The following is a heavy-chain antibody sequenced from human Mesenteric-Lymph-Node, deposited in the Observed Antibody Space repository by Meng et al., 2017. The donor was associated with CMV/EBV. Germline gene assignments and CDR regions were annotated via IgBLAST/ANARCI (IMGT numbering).Heavy chain of an antibody. D-gene: IGHD6-6*01. CDR1: GGCISTGGYY. J-gene: IGHJ4*02. V-gene: IGHV4-31*02. CDR2: IYYSGRT. CDR3: ARGSIAPRGGEDY. Sequence: VLGGCISTGGYYWSWIRQHPGKGLEWIGYIYYSGRTYYTPSLMSRVTISVDTSKNQFSLKLSSVTAADTAVYYCARGSIAPRGGEDYWGQGTLVTVSS.